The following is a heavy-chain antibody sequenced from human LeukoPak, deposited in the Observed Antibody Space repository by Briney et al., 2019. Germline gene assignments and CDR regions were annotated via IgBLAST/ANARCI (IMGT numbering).Heavy chain of an antibody. CDR2: INPNSGGT. CDR1: GYTFTGYY. Sequence: GASVKVSCKASGYTFTGYYMHWVRQAPGQGLEWMGWINPNSGGTNYAQKFQGRVTMTRDTSISTAYMELSRLRSDDTAVYYCARSYSSSSHAFDIWGQGTMVTVSS. V-gene: IGHV1-2*02. CDR3: ARSYSSSSHAFDI. J-gene: IGHJ3*02. D-gene: IGHD6-6*01.